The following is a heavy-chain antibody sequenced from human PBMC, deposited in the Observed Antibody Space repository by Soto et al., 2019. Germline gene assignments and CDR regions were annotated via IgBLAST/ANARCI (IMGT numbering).Heavy chain of an antibody. D-gene: IGHD2-8*01. J-gene: IGHJ4*02. CDR2: ISYDGSNK. V-gene: IGHV3-30-3*01. Sequence: GGSLRLSCAASGFTFSSYAMHWVRQAPGKGLEWVAVISYDGSNKYYADSVKGRFTISRDNSKNTLYLQMNSLRAEDTAVYYCARETTLMVYAIMDYWGQGTLVTVS. CDR3: ARETTLMVYAIMDY. CDR1: GFTFSSYA.